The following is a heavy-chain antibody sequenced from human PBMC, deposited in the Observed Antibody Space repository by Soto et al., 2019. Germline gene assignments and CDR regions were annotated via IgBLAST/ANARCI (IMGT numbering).Heavy chain of an antibody. J-gene: IGHJ6*02. D-gene: IGHD3-22*01. CDR2: IIPIFGTA. V-gene: IGHV1-69*13. Sequence: GASVKVSCKASGGTFSSYAISWVRQAPGQGLEWIGGIIPIFGTANYAQKFQGRVTITADESTSTAYMELSSLRSEDTAVYYCARDQVYYDSSGYKTAYSYGMDVWGQGTTVTVSS. CDR3: ARDQVYYDSSGYKTAYSYGMDV. CDR1: GGTFSSYA.